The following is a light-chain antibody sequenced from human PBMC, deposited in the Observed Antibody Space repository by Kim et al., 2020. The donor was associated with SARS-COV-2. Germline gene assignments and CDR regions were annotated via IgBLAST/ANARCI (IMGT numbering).Light chain of an antibody. Sequence: GQSITISCTGSSSDVGSYNYVTWYQQHPGKAPKVMIYDVSNRPSGVSNRFSGSKSGNTASLTISGLQAEDEADYYCSSYTTSSTWLFGGGTKLTVL. CDR3: SSYTTSSTWL. CDR2: DVS. V-gene: IGLV2-14*03. CDR1: SSDVGSYNY. J-gene: IGLJ3*02.